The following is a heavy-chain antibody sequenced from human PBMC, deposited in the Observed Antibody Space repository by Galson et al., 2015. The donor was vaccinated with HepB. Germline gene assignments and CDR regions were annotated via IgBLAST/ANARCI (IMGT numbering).Heavy chain of an antibody. V-gene: IGHV1-46*03. D-gene: IGHD6-6*01. Sequence: SVKVSCKASGYTFTSYYMHWVRQAPGQGLEWMGIINPSGGSTSYAQKFQGRVTMTRDTSTSTVYMELSSLRSEDTAVYYCARASRIAARPEGWFDPWGQGTLVTVSS. CDR2: INPSGGST. CDR3: ARASRIAARPEGWFDP. CDR1: GYTFTSYY. J-gene: IGHJ5*02.